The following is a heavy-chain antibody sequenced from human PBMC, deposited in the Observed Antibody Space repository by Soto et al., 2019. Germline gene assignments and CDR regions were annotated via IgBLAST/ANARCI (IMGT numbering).Heavy chain of an antibody. CDR2: ISSRTNYT. Sequence: QVQLVESGGGLVKPGGSLRLSCAASGFTFSDYYMSWIRQAPGKGLEWVSYISSRTNYTNYADSVKGRFTISRDNAKNSLYLQMNSLRADDTAIYYCARSVVSSTRFDPWGQGTLVTVSS. D-gene: IGHD6-13*01. CDR1: GFTFSDYY. V-gene: IGHV3-11*06. J-gene: IGHJ5*02. CDR3: ARSVVSSTRFDP.